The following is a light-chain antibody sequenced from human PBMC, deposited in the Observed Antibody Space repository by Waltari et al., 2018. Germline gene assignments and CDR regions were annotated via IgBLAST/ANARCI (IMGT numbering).Light chain of an antibody. V-gene: IGKV3-15*01. Sequence: EVVMTQSPATLSVSPGERATLSCRASQSVTTNLAWYQQKPGQAPRLLIYEASPRATGVAARFRGSGSGTEFTLTISSLQSEDSAVYYCQQYNRWPPITFGQGTRLEIK. J-gene: IGKJ5*01. CDR2: EAS. CDR3: QQYNRWPPIT. CDR1: QSVTTN.